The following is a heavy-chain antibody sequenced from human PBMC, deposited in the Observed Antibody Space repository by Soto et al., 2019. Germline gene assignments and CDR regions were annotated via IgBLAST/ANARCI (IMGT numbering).Heavy chain of an antibody. CDR3: ARDRTDQGRGSFSCAF. V-gene: IGHV3-48*02. CDR1: GFSVSTYS. D-gene: IGHD1-26*01. J-gene: IGHJ4*02. Sequence: EVQLVESGGGLVQPGGSLRLSCAASGFSVSTYSMTWVRHAPGKGLEWVANIRGTTSATYYADSVRGRFTISRDNARNALFLQMNSLRDVDTAVYYCARDRTDQGRGSFSCAFWGQGTLVTVSS. CDR2: IRGTTSAT.